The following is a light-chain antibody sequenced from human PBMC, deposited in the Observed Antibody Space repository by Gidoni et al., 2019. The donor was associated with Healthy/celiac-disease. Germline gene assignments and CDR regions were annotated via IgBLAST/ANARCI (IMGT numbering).Light chain of an antibody. Sequence: DIQMTQSPSSLSASVGDRVTITCRASQSMSSYLNWYQQKPGKALKLLIYAASSLQSGVPSRFRGSGSGTYFTLTISSLQPEYCATYYCQQSDSTPRTFGQGTKVEIK. CDR3: QQSDSTPRT. V-gene: IGKV1-39*01. CDR2: AAS. J-gene: IGKJ1*01. CDR1: QSMSSY.